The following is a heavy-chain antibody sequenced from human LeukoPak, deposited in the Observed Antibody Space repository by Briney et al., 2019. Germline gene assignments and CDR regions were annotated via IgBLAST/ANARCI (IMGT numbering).Heavy chain of an antibody. D-gene: IGHD2/OR15-2a*01. J-gene: IGHJ4*02. CDR3: AISIARGYFDY. Sequence: GGSLRLSCAASGFTFSSYAMHWVRQAPGKGLEWVAVISYDGSNKYYADSVKGRFTISRDDSKNTLYLQMNSLRAEDTAVYYCAISIARGYFDYWGQGTLVTVSS. CDR1: GFTFSSYA. CDR2: ISYDGSNK. V-gene: IGHV3-30*04.